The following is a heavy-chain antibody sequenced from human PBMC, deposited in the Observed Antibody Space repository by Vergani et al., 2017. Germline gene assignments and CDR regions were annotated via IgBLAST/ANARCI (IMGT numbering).Heavy chain of an antibody. J-gene: IGHJ4*02. CDR1: GYTFTGYY. Sequence: QVQLVQSGAEVKKPGASVKVSCKASGYTFTGYYMHWVRQAPGQGLEGRGWISAYNGNTNYAQKLQGRVTMTTDTSTSKAYMELRSLRSDDTAVYYCARKVGATTLVFDYWGQGTLVSVSS. CDR3: ARKVGATTLVFDY. D-gene: IGHD1-26*01. V-gene: IGHV1-18*04. CDR2: ISAYNGNT.